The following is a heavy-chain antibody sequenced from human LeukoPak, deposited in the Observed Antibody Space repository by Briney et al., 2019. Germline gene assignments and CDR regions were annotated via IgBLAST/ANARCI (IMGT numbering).Heavy chain of an antibody. CDR1: GFSFSSYW. V-gene: IGHV3-7*01. Sequence: GGSLRLSCAASGFSFSSYWMSWARQAPGKGLEWVANIKQDGNEKYYVDSVKGRFTISRDNAKNSLYLQMNSLRAEDSAVYFCARGGTIFGVLIKFYFDYWGQGTLVTVSS. J-gene: IGHJ4*02. CDR3: ARGGTIFGVLIKFYFDY. D-gene: IGHD3-3*01. CDR2: IKQDGNEK.